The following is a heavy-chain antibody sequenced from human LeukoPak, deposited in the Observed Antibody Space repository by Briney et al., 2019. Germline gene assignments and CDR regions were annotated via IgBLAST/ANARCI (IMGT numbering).Heavy chain of an antibody. Sequence: GGSLRLSCAASGFTFSSYSMNWVRQAPGKGLEWVSYISSSSSTIYYADSVKGRFTISRDNSKNTLYLQMNSLRLEDAAVFYCVREGDCSSTSCSTPDYWGQGTVVTVFS. D-gene: IGHD2-2*01. CDR1: GFTFSSYS. V-gene: IGHV3-48*01. CDR2: ISSSSSTI. J-gene: IGHJ4*02. CDR3: VREGDCSSTSCSTPDY.